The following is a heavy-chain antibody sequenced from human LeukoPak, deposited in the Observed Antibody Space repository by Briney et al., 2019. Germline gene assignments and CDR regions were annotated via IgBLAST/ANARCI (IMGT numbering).Heavy chain of an antibody. CDR2: ISGGDGRT. D-gene: IGHD6-13*01. J-gene: IGHJ4*02. V-gene: IGHV3-23*01. CDR1: GLTLFSDA. Sequence: PGGSLRLSCAATGLTLFSDALSWVRQAPGKGLEWVSVISGGDGRTYYADSVKGRFTISRDNSKNTLYLQMNSRRAEDTDVYYCARGVGISWPLLDYWGRGTLVTVSS. CDR3: ARGVGISWPLLDY.